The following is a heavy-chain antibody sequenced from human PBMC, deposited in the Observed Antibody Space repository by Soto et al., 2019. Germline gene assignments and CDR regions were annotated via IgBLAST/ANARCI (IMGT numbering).Heavy chain of an antibody. D-gene: IGHD2-15*01. J-gene: IGHJ6*02. CDR1: GFNFNSYT. Sequence: PGGSLRLSCAASGFNFNSYTINWVRQAPGKRLEWLSSISSSGYIFSTDSVRGRFTISRDNAKNSVYLQINSLRAEDTAVYFCERDCSGRSCYTGMDVAGHGTTGT. CDR2: ISSSGYI. V-gene: IGHV3-21*01. CDR3: ERDCSGRSCYTGMDV.